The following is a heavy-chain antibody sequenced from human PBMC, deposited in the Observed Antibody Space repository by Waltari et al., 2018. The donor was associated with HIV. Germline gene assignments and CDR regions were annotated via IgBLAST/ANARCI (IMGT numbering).Heavy chain of an antibody. CDR1: GFTFSGYG. Sequence: QVRLVESGGGVVPPGGSLRLSCAASGFTFSGYGIHWVRQAPGKGLEWGEFIRQDESNRYYRNSVKGRFTISRDNSKNTVDLQMNNLKAEDTAVYYCGKDSNYFYDSTGYYCDFWGQGTLVTVSS. CDR2: IRQDESNR. J-gene: IGHJ4*02. CDR3: GKDSNYFYDSTGYYCDF. D-gene: IGHD3-3*01. V-gene: IGHV3-30*02.